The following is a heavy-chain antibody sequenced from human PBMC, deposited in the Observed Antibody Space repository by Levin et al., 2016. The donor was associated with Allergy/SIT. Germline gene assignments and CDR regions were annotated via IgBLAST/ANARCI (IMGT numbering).Heavy chain of an antibody. V-gene: IGHV3-30*04. CDR2: MSFDGSNK. Sequence: GESLKISCAASGFTFSRYTMHWVRQAPGKGLEWVALMSFDGSNKYYADSVKGRFTISRDNSKNTLYLQMNSLTVEDTAVYYCARDSQWLVAFDYWGQGTLVTVSS. J-gene: IGHJ4*02. CDR3: ARDSQWLVAFDY. D-gene: IGHD6-19*01. CDR1: GFTFSRYT.